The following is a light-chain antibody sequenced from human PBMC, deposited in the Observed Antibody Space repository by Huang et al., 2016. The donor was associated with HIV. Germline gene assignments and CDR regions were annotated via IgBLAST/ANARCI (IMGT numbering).Light chain of an antibody. Sequence: EIVLTQSPATLSLSPGDRATLSCRASQSVGVYLAWYQQKPGQAPRLLIFEASNRATCIPDRFSGSGAGTDCTLTIDSLQPDDFAIYYCQQRTKWPPVLTFGGGTRVEIK. CDR3: QQRTKWPPVLT. J-gene: IGKJ4*01. CDR1: QSVGVY. V-gene: IGKV3-11*01. CDR2: EAS.